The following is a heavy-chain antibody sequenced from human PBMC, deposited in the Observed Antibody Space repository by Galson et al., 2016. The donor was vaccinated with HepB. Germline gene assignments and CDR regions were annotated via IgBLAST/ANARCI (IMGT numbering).Heavy chain of an antibody. D-gene: IGHD1-26*01. CDR2: ISDSGGST. J-gene: IGHJ4*02. V-gene: IGHV3-23*01. CDR1: GFTFNNYA. Sequence: SLRLSCAASGFTFNNYAMSWVRQAPGKGLEWDSVISDSGGSTYYADAVKGRFTISRDHSKNTLYLQMNSLRAEDTAIYSCAKHSSGSYSGSPLWGQGTLVTVSS. CDR3: AKHSSGSYSGSPL.